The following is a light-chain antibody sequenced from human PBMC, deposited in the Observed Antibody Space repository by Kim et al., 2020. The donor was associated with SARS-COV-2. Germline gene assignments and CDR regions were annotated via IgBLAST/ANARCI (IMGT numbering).Light chain of an antibody. CDR1: QGITNS. CDR3: QKYNSAPWT. Sequence: VSVGDRVTITCRASQGITNSLAWYQQKPEKDPPLLNYAASALKSGVPSQFSGSRSETDFTLTISNLQPEDVATYYCQKYNSAPWTFGQGTKVDIK. V-gene: IGKV1-27*01. CDR2: AAS. J-gene: IGKJ1*01.